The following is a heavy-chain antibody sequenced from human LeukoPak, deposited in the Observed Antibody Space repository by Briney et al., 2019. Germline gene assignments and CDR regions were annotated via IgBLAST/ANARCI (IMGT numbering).Heavy chain of an antibody. D-gene: IGHD2-15*01. J-gene: IGHJ2*01. V-gene: IGHV4-59*01. CDR1: GGSISSYY. CDR2: IYDTGST. CDR3: ARDPLGFCSGGSCYSNWYFDL. Sequence: SETLSLTCTVSGGSISSYYWSWIRQPPGKGLEWIGYIYDTGSTNYNSSLQSRVTISVDTSKNQFSLKLGSVTAADTAVYYCARDPLGFCSGGSCYSNWYFDLWGRGTLVTVSS.